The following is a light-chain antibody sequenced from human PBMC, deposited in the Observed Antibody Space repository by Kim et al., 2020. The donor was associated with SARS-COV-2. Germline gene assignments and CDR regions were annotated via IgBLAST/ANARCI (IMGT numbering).Light chain of an antibody. J-gene: IGKJ1*01. V-gene: IGKV3-20*01. CDR1: RRVIASS. CDR2: AAS. CDR3: QQYSSAPRT. Sequence: GERAVPSCSPSRRVIASSLAWYQQKPGQAPRLLIYAASSRPTGIPARFSGSGSGTEFTLTIGSLEPEDFAVYYCQQYSSAPRTFGPGTKVDIK.